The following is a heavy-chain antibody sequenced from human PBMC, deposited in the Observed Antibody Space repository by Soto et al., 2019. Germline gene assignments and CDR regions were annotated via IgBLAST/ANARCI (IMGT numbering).Heavy chain of an antibody. CDR1: GYIFNNYG. CDR3: ARCYCSVGSCFTCWHFDL. D-gene: IGHD6-19*01. V-gene: IGHV1-18*01. J-gene: IGHJ2*01. Sequence: QGQLVQSGAEVRKPGASVKVSCQASGYIFNNYGLSWVRKVPGQGLEWVGWVVPYVGKTDYAPKLRDRVTMTADQTTNTAYMALRSLTSDDSAIYYCARCYCSVGSCFTCWHFDLWGRGTLVSVSS. CDR2: VVPYVGKT.